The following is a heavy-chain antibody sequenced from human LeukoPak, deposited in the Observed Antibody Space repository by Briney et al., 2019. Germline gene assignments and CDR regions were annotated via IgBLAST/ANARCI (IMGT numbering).Heavy chain of an antibody. Sequence: LETLSLTCTVSGGSISSYYWSWIRQPPGKGLEWIGYIYYSGSTNYNPSLKSRVTISVDTSKNQFSLKLSSVTAADTAVYYCARGGGPAGDYYDSSGYYQLDYWGQETLVTVSS. J-gene: IGHJ4*02. CDR2: IYYSGST. CDR3: ARGGGPAGDYYDSSGYYQLDY. D-gene: IGHD3-22*01. V-gene: IGHV4-59*08. CDR1: GGSISSYY.